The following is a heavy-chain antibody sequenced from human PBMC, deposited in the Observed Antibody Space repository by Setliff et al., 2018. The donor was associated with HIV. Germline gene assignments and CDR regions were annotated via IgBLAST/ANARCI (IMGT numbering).Heavy chain of an antibody. J-gene: IGHJ4*02. V-gene: IGHV4-31*03. CDR1: GGSISSGGYY. Sequence: KTSETLSLTCTVSGGSISSGGYYWSWIRQHPGKGLEWIGYIYHSGSTYYNTSLKSRLTISVDTSKNQFSLKLSSVTAADTAMYYCAAAITFGGVIVIWGQGTLVTVSS. D-gene: IGHD3-16*02. CDR2: IYHSGST. CDR3: AAAITFGGVIVI.